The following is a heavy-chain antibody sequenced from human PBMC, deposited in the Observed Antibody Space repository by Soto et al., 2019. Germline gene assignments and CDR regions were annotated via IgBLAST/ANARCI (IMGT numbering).Heavy chain of an antibody. V-gene: IGHV4-4*02. J-gene: IGHJ4*02. Sequence: QVQLQESGPGLVKPSGTLSLTCAVSGGSISSSNWWSWVRQPPGKGREWIGEIYHSGSTNYNPSLKSRVPISVDKSKNQSSLKLSSVTAADTAVYYCARAAMGGSSWPFDYWGQGTLVTVSS. D-gene: IGHD6-13*01. CDR3: ARAAMGGSSWPFDY. CDR1: GGSISSSNW. CDR2: IYHSGST.